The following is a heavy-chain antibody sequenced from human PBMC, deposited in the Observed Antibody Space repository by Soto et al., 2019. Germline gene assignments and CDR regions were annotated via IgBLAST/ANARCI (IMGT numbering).Heavy chain of an antibody. CDR2: INPNSGGT. J-gene: IGHJ4*02. D-gene: IGHD3-3*01. CDR3: AKDSPYYDFWSGYSFDY. V-gene: IGHV1-2*04. CDR1: GYTFTGYY. Sequence: QVQLVQSGAEVKKPGASVKVSCKASGYTFTGYYMHWVRQAPGQGLEWMGWINPNSGGTNYAQKFQGWVTMTRDTSISTAYMELSRLRSDDTAVYYCAKDSPYYDFWSGYSFDYWGQGTLVTVSS.